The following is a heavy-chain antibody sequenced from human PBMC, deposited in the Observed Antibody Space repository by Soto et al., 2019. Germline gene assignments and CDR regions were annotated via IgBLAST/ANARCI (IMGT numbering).Heavy chain of an antibody. Sequence: QLQLQESGPGLVKPSETLSLTCTVSGGSISSSSYYWGWIRHPPGKGLEWIASIYYSVSTYYNPYLSIRVTISVNTSKNQFSLKLSSVAAADTSVYYCSVCGFEFDYWCQGTLVTVCS. D-gene: IGHD2-21*01. CDR3: SVCGFEFDY. J-gene: IGHJ4*02. V-gene: IGHV4-39*01. CDR2: IYYSVST. CDR1: GGSISSSSYY.